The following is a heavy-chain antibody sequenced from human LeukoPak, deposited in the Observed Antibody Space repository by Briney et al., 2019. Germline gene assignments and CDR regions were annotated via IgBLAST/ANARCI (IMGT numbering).Heavy chain of an antibody. CDR3: ARSPSRYDYVWGSYPGIYYFDY. V-gene: IGHV4-31*03. CDR1: GGSISSGGYY. CDR2: IYYSGST. Sequence: PSETLSLTCTVSGGSISSGGYYWSWIRQHPGKGLEWIGYIYYSGSTYYNPSLKSRVTISVDTSKNQFSLKLSSVTAADTAVYYCARSPSRYDYVWGSYPGIYYFDYWGQGTLVTVSS. D-gene: IGHD3-16*02. J-gene: IGHJ4*02.